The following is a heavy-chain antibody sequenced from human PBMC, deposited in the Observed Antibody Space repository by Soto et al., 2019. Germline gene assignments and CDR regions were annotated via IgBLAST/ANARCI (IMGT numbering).Heavy chain of an antibody. CDR2: IGAYNGNT. J-gene: IGHJ6*02. CDR1: RYTFTSYG. Sequence: ASVKVSCKAPRYTFTSYGISWARQAPGQGLEWMGWIGAYNGNTNYAQKLQGRVTMTTDTSTSTAYMELRSLRSDDTAVYYCARDGLVIDYYYGMDVWGQGTTVTVSS. V-gene: IGHV1-18*01. CDR3: ARDGLVIDYYYGMDV. D-gene: IGHD3-9*01.